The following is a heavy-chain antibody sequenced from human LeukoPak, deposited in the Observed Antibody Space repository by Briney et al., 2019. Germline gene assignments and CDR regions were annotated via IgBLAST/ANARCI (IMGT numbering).Heavy chain of an antibody. D-gene: IGHD2/OR15-2a*01. Sequence: SETLSLTCTVSDGSISTYYWSWIRQPAGKGLEWIGRIYTTGSTNYNPSLKSRVTMSVDTSKNQFSLKLSSVTAADTAVYYCAKVRYGTFNWFDPWGQGTLVTVSS. CDR3: AKVRYGTFNWFDP. V-gene: IGHV4-4*07. J-gene: IGHJ5*02. CDR1: DGSISTYY. CDR2: IYTTGST.